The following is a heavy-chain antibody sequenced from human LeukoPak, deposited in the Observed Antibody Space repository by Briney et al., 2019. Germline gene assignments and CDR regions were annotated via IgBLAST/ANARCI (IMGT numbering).Heavy chain of an antibody. CDR2: ISYSGIT. CDR3: ARASSGSTGVFDY. Sequence: SETLSLTCTVSGVSISSYHWSWIRQPPGKGLEWIGFISYSGITNYSPSLKSRVTISVDTSKNQFSLKLSSVTAADTAVYYCARASSGSTGVFDYWGQGTLVTVSS. CDR1: GVSISSYH. J-gene: IGHJ4*02. V-gene: IGHV4-59*01. D-gene: IGHD1-26*01.